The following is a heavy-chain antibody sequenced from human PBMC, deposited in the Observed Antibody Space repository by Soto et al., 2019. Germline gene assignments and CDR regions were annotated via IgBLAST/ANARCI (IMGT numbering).Heavy chain of an antibody. CDR1: GYTFTSYD. CDR3: ASSVEWLASFDY. V-gene: IGHV1-8*01. Sequence: QVQLVQSGAEVKKPGASVKVSCKASGYTFTSYDINWVRQATGQGLEWMGWMNPNSGNTGYAQKFQGRVTMTRNTAISTAYMELSSLRSEDTAVYYCASSVEWLASFDYWGQGTLVTVSS. D-gene: IGHD6-19*01. CDR2: MNPNSGNT. J-gene: IGHJ4*02.